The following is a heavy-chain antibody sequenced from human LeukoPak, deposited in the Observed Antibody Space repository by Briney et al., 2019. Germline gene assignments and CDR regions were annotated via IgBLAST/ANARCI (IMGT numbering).Heavy chain of an antibody. CDR1: GFTFRSYG. D-gene: IGHD3-16*01. V-gene: IGHV3-48*01. Sequence: GGSLRLSCAASGFTFRSYGMSWVRQAPGKGLEWVSYISGDTSTVQYADSVRGRFTISRDNAKNSLSLQMNSLRADDTAVYYCARGALNLDNWFDPWGQGTLVTVSS. J-gene: IGHJ5*02. CDR2: ISGDTSTV. CDR3: ARGALNLDNWFDP.